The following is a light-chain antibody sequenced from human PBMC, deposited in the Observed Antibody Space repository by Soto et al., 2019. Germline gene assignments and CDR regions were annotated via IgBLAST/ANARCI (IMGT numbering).Light chain of an antibody. Sequence: QSVLTQPASVSGSPGQSITISCTGTSSDIGGYNYVSWYQQHPGKAPKLMIYDVSNRPSGVSNRFSGSKSGNTASLTISGLHAEDEADYFCSSYASGSDRLFCGRTKLTVL. CDR2: DVS. J-gene: IGLJ3*02. CDR3: SSYASGSDRL. V-gene: IGLV2-14*03. CDR1: SSDIGGYNY.